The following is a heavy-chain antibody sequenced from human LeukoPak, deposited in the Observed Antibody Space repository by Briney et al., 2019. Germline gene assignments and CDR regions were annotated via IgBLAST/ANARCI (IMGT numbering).Heavy chain of an antibody. CDR2: IYYSGST. CDR1: GGSVSSGSYY. CDR3: ARGYGSGSYYRFPYFDY. Sequence: SETLSLTCTVSGGSVSSGSYYWSWIRQPPGKGLEWIGYIYYSGSTNYNPSLKSRVTISVDTSKNQFSLKLSSVTAADTAVCYCARGYGSGSYYRFPYFDYWGQGTLVTVSS. V-gene: IGHV4-61*01. J-gene: IGHJ4*02. D-gene: IGHD3-10*01.